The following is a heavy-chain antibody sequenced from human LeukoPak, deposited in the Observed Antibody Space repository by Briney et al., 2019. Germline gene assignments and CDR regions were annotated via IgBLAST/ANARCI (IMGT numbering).Heavy chain of an antibody. CDR1: GFTFSSYE. D-gene: IGHD3-22*01. CDR2: ISSGGDTR. CDR3: ARDTYYYDSDDYYSGLDY. V-gene: IGHV3-48*03. Sequence: PGGSLRLSCAASGFTFSSYEMNWVRQAPGKGLEWVSYISSGGDTRYYADSVKGRLTISRDNAKNSLFLQMNSLRVEDTAVYYCARDTYYYDSDDYYSGLDYWGQGTLVTVSS. J-gene: IGHJ4*02.